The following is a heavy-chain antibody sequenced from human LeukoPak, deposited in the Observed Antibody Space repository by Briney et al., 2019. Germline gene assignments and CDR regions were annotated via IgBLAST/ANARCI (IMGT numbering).Heavy chain of an antibody. CDR3: ARTLGYCSSTSCYTAWDYYYYMDV. V-gene: IGHV4-59*01. Sequence: SETLSLTCTVSGGSISSYYWSWIRQPPGKGLEWIGYIYYSGSTNYSPSLKSRVTISVDTSKNQFSLKLSSVTAADTAVYYCARTLGYCSSTSCYTAWDYYYYMDVWGKGTTVTVSS. D-gene: IGHD2-2*02. CDR2: IYYSGST. CDR1: GGSISSYY. J-gene: IGHJ6*03.